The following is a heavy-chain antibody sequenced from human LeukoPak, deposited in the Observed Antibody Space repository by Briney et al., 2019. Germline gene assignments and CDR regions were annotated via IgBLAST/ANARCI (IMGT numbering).Heavy chain of an antibody. CDR3: ARARTIFGVVAAVTYYYGMDV. CDR1: GGTFSSYA. J-gene: IGHJ6*02. D-gene: IGHD3-3*01. V-gene: IGHV1-69*13. CDR2: IIPIFGTA. Sequence: SVKVSCKASGGTFSSYAIGWVRQAPGQGLEWMGGIIPIFGTANYAQKFQGRVTITADESTSTAYMELSSLRSEDTAVYYCARARTIFGVVAAVTYYYGMDVWGQGTTVTVSS.